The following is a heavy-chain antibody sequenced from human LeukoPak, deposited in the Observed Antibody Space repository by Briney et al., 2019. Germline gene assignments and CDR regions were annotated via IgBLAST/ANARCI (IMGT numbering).Heavy chain of an antibody. J-gene: IGHJ4*02. Sequence: SETLSLTCAVSGDSISSSDWWIWVRQPPGQRLEWIGEIFHGGSAYYNPALKSRVTMSVDTSKNQFSLKLSSVTAADTAVYYCARRNSYSSRGNRNFDYWGQGTLVTVSS. CDR2: IFHGGSA. V-gene: IGHV4-4*02. D-gene: IGHD6-13*01. CDR3: ARRNSYSSRGNRNFDY. CDR1: GDSISSSDW.